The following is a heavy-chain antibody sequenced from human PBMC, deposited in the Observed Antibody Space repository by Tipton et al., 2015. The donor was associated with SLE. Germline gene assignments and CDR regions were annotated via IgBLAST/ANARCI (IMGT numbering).Heavy chain of an antibody. CDR3: AREGGLRHYFYGMDV. CDR2: ISFDGSNT. D-gene: IGHD3/OR15-3a*01. J-gene: IGHJ6*02. CDR1: GFTFSAYA. Sequence: SLRLSCAAYGFTFSAYAMYWVRQAPGKGLEWVAVISFDGSNTYYADSVKGGFTISRDNSQNTLYLQMNSLRAEDTAVYYCAREGGLRHYFYGMDVWGQGTTVTVSS. V-gene: IGHV3-30*04.